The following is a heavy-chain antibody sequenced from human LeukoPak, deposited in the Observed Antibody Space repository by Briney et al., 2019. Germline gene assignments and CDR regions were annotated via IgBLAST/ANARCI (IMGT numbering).Heavy chain of an antibody. Sequence: PGGALRLSCAASGFTFSDDYMSWIRQAPGEGLEWVSYISSSASTTYYADSVKGRFTISRDNAKNSLYLQMNSMRAEDTAVYYCARDGSLYCSRTSCRSASYYYGMDVWGQGTTVTVSS. CDR2: ISSSASTT. CDR1: GFTFSDDY. D-gene: IGHD2-2*01. CDR3: ARDGSLYCSRTSCRSASYYYGMDV. V-gene: IGHV3-11*01. J-gene: IGHJ6*02.